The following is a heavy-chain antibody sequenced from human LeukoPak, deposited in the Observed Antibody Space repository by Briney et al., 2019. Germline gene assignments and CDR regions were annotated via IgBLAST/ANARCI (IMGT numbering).Heavy chain of an antibody. CDR2: IYTSGST. V-gene: IGHV4-61*02. Sequence: TLSRTHSVSVDSIRGSRYVWSWVKQPAGKGLGWIGRIYTSGSTNYNPSLKSRVTISVDTSKNQFSLKLSSVTAADTAVYYCARTYVPPWYFDLWGRGTLVTVSS. J-gene: IGHJ2*01. CDR3: ARTYVPPWYFDL. CDR1: VDSIRGSRYV. D-gene: IGHD2-2*01.